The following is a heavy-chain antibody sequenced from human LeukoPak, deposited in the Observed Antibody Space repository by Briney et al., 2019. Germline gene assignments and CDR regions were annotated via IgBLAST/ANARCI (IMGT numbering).Heavy chain of an antibody. CDR3: TKGTLVRGFDY. CDR1: GFTFINSA. D-gene: IGHD3-10*01. J-gene: IGHJ4*02. CDR2: ITGSGDST. V-gene: IGHV3-23*01. Sequence: PGGSLRLSCAASGFTFINSAMSWVRQAPGMGLEWVSAITGSGDSTYYSDSVKGRFTISRDNSKNTLYLQMSSLRAENTAVYYCTKGTLVRGFDYWGQGTLVTVSS.